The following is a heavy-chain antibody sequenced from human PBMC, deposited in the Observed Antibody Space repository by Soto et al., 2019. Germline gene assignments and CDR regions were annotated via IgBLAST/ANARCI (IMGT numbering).Heavy chain of an antibody. CDR2: IIPILGIA. D-gene: IGHD2-8*01. Sequence: SVKVSCKASGGTFSSSTISGVRQAPGQGLEWMGRIIPILGIANYAQKFQGRVTITADKSTSTAYMELSSLRSEDTAVYYCARFREDLLHSIYYYMDVWGKGPTVTVSS. J-gene: IGHJ6*03. V-gene: IGHV1-69*02. CDR1: GGTFSSST. CDR3: ARFREDLLHSIYYYMDV.